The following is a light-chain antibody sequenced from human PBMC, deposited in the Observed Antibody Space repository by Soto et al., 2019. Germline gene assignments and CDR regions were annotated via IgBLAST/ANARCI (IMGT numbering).Light chain of an antibody. V-gene: IGKV1-5*03. J-gene: IGKJ1*01. Sequence: DIQMTQSPSTLSASLGDRVTITCRASQSISSWLAWYQQKPGKAPKLLIYKASSIESGVPARFSGSGSGTEFTLTISSLQPDDFATYYCQHYNSYSPRTFGQGTKVEIK. CDR3: QHYNSYSPRT. CDR2: KAS. CDR1: QSISSW.